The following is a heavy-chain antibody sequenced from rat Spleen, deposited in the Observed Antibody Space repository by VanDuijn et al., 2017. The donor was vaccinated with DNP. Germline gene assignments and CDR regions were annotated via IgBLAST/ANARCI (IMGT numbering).Heavy chain of an antibody. Sequence: QVRLKESGPGLVQPAQTLSLTCTVSGFSLTSYHVHWVRQPPGKGLEWMGVMWSDGDTSYNSDLKSRLSFTRDTSKSQVFLKMNSLQTEDTATYYCARSQGYYFDGSYYPFAYWGQGTLVTVSS. CDR1: GFSLTSYH. D-gene: IGHD1-12*02. CDR3: ARSQGYYFDGSYYPFAY. CDR2: MWSDGDT. J-gene: IGHJ3*01. V-gene: IGHV2-32*01.